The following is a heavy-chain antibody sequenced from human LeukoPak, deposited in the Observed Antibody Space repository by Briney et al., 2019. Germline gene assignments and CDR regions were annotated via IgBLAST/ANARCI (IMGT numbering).Heavy chain of an antibody. V-gene: IGHV3-23*01. J-gene: IGHJ4*02. CDR3: APRPRIDY. CDR1: GFTFSNYA. CDR2: ISGSGGST. Sequence: GGSLRLSCAASGFTFSNYAMSGVRQAPGKGLEWVAAISGSGGSTYYAASVKGRFTISRDNSKNTLYLQMNSLRAEDKAVYYCAPRPRIDYWGQGTLVTVSS.